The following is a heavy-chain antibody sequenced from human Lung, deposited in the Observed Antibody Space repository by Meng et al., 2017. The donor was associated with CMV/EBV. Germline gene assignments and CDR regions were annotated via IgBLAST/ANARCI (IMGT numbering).Heavy chain of an antibody. CDR1: GYSISSPYY. CDR2: IYYSGNT. V-gene: IGHV4-38-2*02. D-gene: IGHD3-16*01. Sequence: SXTXSLXCTVSGYSISSPYYWGWIRQPPGMGLEWIGSIYYSGNTYYNPSLKSRVTISVDTSKNQFSLKLSSVTAADTAVYYCARGRRGSYVTGWGYWGQGTLVTVSS. J-gene: IGHJ4*02. CDR3: ARGRRGSYVTGWGY.